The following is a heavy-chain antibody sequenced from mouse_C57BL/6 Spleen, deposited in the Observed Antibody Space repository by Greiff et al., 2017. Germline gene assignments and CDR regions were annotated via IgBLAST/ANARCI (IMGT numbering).Heavy chain of an antibody. CDR2: IDPSDSYT. CDR3: ARSGYYGSVYYFDY. CDR1: GYTFTSYW. Sequence: VQLQQPGAELVMPGASVKLSCKASGYTFTSYWMHWVKQRPGQGLEWIGEIDPSDSYTNYNQKFKGKSTLTVDKSSSTAYMQLSSLTSEDSAVYYCARSGYYGSVYYFDYWGQGTTLTVSS. V-gene: IGHV1-69*01. D-gene: IGHD1-1*01. J-gene: IGHJ2*01.